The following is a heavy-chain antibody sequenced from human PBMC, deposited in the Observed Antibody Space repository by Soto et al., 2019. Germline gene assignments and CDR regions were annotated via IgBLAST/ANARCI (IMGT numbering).Heavy chain of an antibody. D-gene: IGHD3-22*01. CDR3: ARGLNYFDHHAFDI. Sequence: EAQLVESGGGLIQPGGSLRLSCAASGFTVSNNYMVWVRQAPGKGLEWVSVIYSGGSTYYADSVKGRFTISRDKSNNTLYLQMNTLRADDTAVYYCARGLNYFDHHAFDIWGQGTMVTVSS. V-gene: IGHV3-53*01. CDR2: IYSGGST. J-gene: IGHJ3*02. CDR1: GFTVSNNY.